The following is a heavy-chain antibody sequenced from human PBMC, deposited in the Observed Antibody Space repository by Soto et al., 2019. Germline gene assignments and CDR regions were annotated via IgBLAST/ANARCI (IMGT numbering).Heavy chain of an antibody. CDR2: ISSSGSTI. V-gene: IGHV3-48*03. Sequence: SLRLSCAASGFTCSSYEMNWVRQAPGKGLEWVSYISSSGSTIYYADSVKGRFTISRDNAKNSLYLQMNSLRAEDTAVYYCARAGRNYYDSSGLLHFDYWGQGTLVTVSS. J-gene: IGHJ4*02. CDR3: ARAGRNYYDSSGLLHFDY. CDR1: GFTCSSYE. D-gene: IGHD3-22*01.